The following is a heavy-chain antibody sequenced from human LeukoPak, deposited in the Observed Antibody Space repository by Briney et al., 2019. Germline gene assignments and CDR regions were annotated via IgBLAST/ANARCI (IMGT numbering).Heavy chain of an antibody. Sequence: RQPAGKGLEWIERIYFSGSTNYSPSLKSRVTLSIDTSNSQFLLNLHSVTAADTAVYYCARSSSSSSYTAFDIWGQGTMVT. J-gene: IGHJ3*02. V-gene: IGHV4-4*07. D-gene: IGHD6-13*01. CDR2: IYFSGST. CDR3: ARSSSSSSYTAFDI.